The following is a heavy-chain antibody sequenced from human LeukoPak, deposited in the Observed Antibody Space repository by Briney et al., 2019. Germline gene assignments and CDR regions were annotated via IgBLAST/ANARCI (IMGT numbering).Heavy chain of an antibody. V-gene: IGHV3-74*01. CDR1: XXTLSXYX. CDR3: AKDRLPVQRGIDY. Sequence: ASXXTLSXYXMDWVGQGPGXGXXXXSRINSDGTSTTYADSVKGRFTISRDPAKNTLSLQVNSLRAEDTALYYCAKDRLPVQRGIDYWGQGTLVTVSS. D-gene: IGHD3-16*01. CDR2: INSDGTST. J-gene: IGHJ4*02.